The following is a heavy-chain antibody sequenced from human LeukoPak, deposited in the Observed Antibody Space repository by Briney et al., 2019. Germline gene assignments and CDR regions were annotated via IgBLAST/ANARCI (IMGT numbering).Heavy chain of an antibody. Sequence: PGGSLRLSCAASGFTVSNYNMHWVRQVTGQRLEWVSAIGPAGDTYYSGSVKGRLTISTEDAKNSLYLQMNSLRAGDTAVYYCARVRDSTGWLLDYWGRGTQVTVSS. CDR1: GFTVSNYN. CDR3: ARVRDSTGWLLDY. D-gene: IGHD6-19*01. J-gene: IGHJ4*02. CDR2: IGPAGDT. V-gene: IGHV3-13*01.